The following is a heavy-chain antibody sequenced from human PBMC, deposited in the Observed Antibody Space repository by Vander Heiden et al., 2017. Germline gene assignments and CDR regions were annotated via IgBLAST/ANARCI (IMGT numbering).Heavy chain of an antibody. CDR3: ARSGGYSGYDLDY. CDR1: GYTFTNYY. CDR2: IDPTDSYA. J-gene: IGHJ4*02. V-gene: IGHV5-10-1*03. Sequence: EVQLVQSGAAVKKPGESLRISCKGSGYTFTNYYISWVRQMPGKGLEWMGRIDPTDSYANYSPSFQGHVTISADKSISTAYLQWSSLKASDTAIYYCARSGGYSGYDLDYWGQGTLVTVSS. D-gene: IGHD5-12*01.